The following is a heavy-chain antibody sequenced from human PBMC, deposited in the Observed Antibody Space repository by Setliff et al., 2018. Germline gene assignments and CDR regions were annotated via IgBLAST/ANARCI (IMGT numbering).Heavy chain of an antibody. D-gene: IGHD2-2*01. J-gene: IGHJ5*02. CDR1: GDSIRSYL. V-gene: IGHV4-59*01. CDR3: ARGYCSSPSCFFAGWFDP. Sequence: PSETLSLTCIVSGDSIRSYLWSWIRQPPGKGLEWIGYIQNGATTKYNPSLGSRISMSMDTSKNQVSLRLSSVTAADTAVYYCARGYCSSPSCFFAGWFDPWGQGTLVTVSS. CDR2: IQNGATT.